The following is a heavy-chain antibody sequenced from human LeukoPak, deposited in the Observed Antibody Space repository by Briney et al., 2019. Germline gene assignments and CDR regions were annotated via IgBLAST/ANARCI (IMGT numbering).Heavy chain of an antibody. CDR3: ARVGSEMATIYSFDY. J-gene: IGHJ4*02. CDR1: GYTFTSYD. D-gene: IGHD5-24*01. V-gene: IGHV1-8*01. Sequence: ASVKVSRKASGYTFTSYDINWVRQATGQGLEWMGWMNPNSGNTGYAQKFQGRVTMTRNTSISTAYMELSSLRSEDTAVYYCARVGSEMATIYSFDYWGQGTLVTVSS. CDR2: MNPNSGNT.